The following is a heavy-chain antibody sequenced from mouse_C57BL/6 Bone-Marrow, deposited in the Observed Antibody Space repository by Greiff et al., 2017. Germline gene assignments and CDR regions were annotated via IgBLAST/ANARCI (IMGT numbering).Heavy chain of an antibody. D-gene: IGHD1-1*01. CDR3: ASPSTVVARGYAY. CDR2: IHPNSGST. CDR1: GYTFTSYW. J-gene: IGHJ3*01. V-gene: IGHV1-64*01. Sequence: QVQLQQPGAELVKPGASVKLSCKASGYTFTSYWMHWVKQRPGQGLEWIGMIHPNSGSTNYNEKFKSKATLTVDKSSSTAYMQLSSLTSEDSAVYYCASPSTVVARGYAYWGQGTLVTVSA.